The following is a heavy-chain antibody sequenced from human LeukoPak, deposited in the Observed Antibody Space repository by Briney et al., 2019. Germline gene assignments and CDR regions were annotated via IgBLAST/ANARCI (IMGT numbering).Heavy chain of an antibody. J-gene: IGHJ3*02. CDR2: ISGSGGST. D-gene: IGHD5-12*01. CDR3: AKASIVATIPDAFDI. CDR1: GFTFSSYG. Sequence: GGSLRLSCAASGFTFSSYGMSWVRQAPGKGLEWVSAISGSGGSTYYADSVKGRLTISRDNSKNTLYLQMNSLRAEDTAVYYCAKASIVATIPDAFDIWGQGTMVTVSS. V-gene: IGHV3-23*01.